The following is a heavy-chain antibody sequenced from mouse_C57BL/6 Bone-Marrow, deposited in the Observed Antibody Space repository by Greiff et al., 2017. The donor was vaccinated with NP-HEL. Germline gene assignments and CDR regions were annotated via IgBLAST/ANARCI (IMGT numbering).Heavy chain of an antibody. CDR2: INPSNGGT. CDR1: GYTFTSYW. Sequence: QVQLQQPGTELVKPGASVKLSCKASGYTFTSYWMHWVKQRPGQGLEWIGNINPSNGGTNYNEKFKSKATLTVDKSSSTAYMQLSSLTSEDSAVYYGARGGLMVTKRTWFAYWGQGTLVTVSA. V-gene: IGHV1-53*01. CDR3: ARGGLMVTKRTWFAY. D-gene: IGHD2-3*01. J-gene: IGHJ3*01.